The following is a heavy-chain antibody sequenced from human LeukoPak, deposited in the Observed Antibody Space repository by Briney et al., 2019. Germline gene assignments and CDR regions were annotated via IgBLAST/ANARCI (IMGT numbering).Heavy chain of an antibody. V-gene: IGHV3-48*02. CDR2: IISSGGTI. D-gene: IGHD2/OR15-2a*01. J-gene: IGHJ3*02. Sequence: PGGSLRLSCAASGFDFNFYSMNWVRQAPGKGLEWVSFIISSGGTIYYADSVKGRFTISRDNVKNSLYLQMNSLRDEDTAVYYCARDFSNAFDIWGQGTMVTVSS. CDR3: ARDFSNAFDI. CDR1: GFDFNFYS.